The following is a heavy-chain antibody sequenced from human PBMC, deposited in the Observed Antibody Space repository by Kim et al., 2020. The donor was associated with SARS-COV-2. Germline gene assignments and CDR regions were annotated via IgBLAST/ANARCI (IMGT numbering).Heavy chain of an antibody. Sequence: GGSLRLSCAASGFRFGSYGMTWVRRAPGKGLEWVSGTCGRGEGTYYAESVEGRFTISKDSSKNTLFLQMDSLRVEDTSVYYCAKEGTIYGTMFWVPHYYMDVWGKGTTVTVSS. V-gene: IGHV3-23*01. CDR1: GFRFGSYG. D-gene: IGHD3-9*01. CDR3: AKEGTIYGTMFWVPHYYMDV. CDR2: TCGRGEGT. J-gene: IGHJ6*03.